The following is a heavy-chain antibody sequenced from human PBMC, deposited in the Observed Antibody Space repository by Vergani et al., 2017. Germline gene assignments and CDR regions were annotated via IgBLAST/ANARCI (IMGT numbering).Heavy chain of an antibody. V-gene: IGHV3-53*04. J-gene: IGHJ4*02. CDR1: GFTVSSNY. D-gene: IGHD2-2*01. CDR3: ARGVPAAFIYLSY. Sequence: EVQLVESGGGLVQPGGSLRLSCAASGFTVSSNYMSWVRQAPGKGLEWVSVIYSGGSTYYADSVKGRFTISRHNSKNTLYLQMNSRRADDTTVYYCARGVPAAFIYLSYWGQGTMVTVSS. CDR2: IYSGGST.